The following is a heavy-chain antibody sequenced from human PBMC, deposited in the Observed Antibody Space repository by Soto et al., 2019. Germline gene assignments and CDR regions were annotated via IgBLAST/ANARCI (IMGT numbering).Heavy chain of an antibody. D-gene: IGHD2-15*01. CDR3: TRHAIIPKLQYGMDV. CDR1: GGSICGYY. V-gene: IGHV4-59*01. Sequence: QVQLQESGPGLVKPSETLSLICTVSGGSICGYYWSWIRQPPGKGLEWIGYIFYRGNTLYNPSLQSRVTISVDTSKNQFSLRLSSVTAADTSVYYCTRHAIIPKLQYGMDVWGQGASVTVSS. J-gene: IGHJ6*02. CDR2: IFYRGNT.